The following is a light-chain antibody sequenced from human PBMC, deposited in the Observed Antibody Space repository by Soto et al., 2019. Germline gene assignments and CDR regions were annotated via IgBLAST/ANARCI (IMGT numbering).Light chain of an antibody. Sequence: QSVLTQPASVSGSPGQSITISCTGTSSDVGRYNYVSWYQQHPGKAPKLMIYDVSSRPPGVSTRFSGSKSGNTASLTISGLQAEDEADYYCSSYTRDTTQVFGPGTKLTVL. CDR1: SSDVGRYNY. CDR3: SSYTRDTTQV. V-gene: IGLV2-14*01. J-gene: IGLJ1*01. CDR2: DVS.